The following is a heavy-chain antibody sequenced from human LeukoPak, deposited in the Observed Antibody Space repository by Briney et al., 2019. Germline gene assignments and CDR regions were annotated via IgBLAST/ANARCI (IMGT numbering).Heavy chain of an antibody. V-gene: IGHV4-34*01. D-gene: IGHD2-2*02. CDR3: ARGCSSTSCYRGADYYYGMDV. Sequence: SETLSLTCAVYGGSFSGYYWSWIRQPPGKGLEWIGEINHSGSTNYNPSLKSRVTISVDTSKNQFSLKLSSVTAADTAVYYCARGCSSTSCYRGADYYYGMDVWGQGTTVTVSS. CDR2: INHSGST. CDR1: GGSFSGYY. J-gene: IGHJ6*02.